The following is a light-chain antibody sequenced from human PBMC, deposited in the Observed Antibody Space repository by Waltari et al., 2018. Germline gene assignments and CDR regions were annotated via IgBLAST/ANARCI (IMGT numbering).Light chain of an antibody. J-gene: IGKJ5*01. CDR2: WAS. CDR1: QSVLYSSNNKNY. Sequence: DIVMTQSPDSLAVSLGERATINCKSSQSVLYSSNNKNYLAWYQQKPGQPPKLLIYWASTRESGVPARFSGSGSGTDFTLTISSLQAEDVAVYYCQQYYSTPLTFGQGTRLEIK. CDR3: QQYYSTPLT. V-gene: IGKV4-1*01.